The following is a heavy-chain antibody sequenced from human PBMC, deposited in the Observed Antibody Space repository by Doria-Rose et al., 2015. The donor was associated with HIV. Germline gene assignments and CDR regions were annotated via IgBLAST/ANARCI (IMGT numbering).Heavy chain of an antibody. CDR2: IFSDDER. V-gene: IGHV2-26*01. J-gene: IGHJ4*02. CDR3: ARIKSGRWYHKYYFDF. D-gene: IGHD6-13*01. Sequence: QVQLVQSGPVLVKPTETLTLTCTVSGVSLSSPGMGVSWIRQPPGKALEWLANIFSDDERSYKTSLKIRLTISRVTSKSQVVLTMTDMDPVDTATYYCARIKSGRWYHKYYFDFWGQGTLVIVSA. CDR1: GVSLSSPGMG.